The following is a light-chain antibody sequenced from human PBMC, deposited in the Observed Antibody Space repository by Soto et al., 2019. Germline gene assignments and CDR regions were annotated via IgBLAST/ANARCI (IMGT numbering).Light chain of an antibody. CDR2: EVN. V-gene: IGLV2-14*01. CDR1: SSDIGAYDY. J-gene: IGLJ1*01. Sequence: QSVLTQPASLSGAPGQSITISCTGTSSDIGAYDYVSWFQQHPGKAPKPMISEVNTRPSGVSNRCSGSKSGNTAYLTISGLQVEDEAEYYCQSYDNSLGVCYVFGTGTKVTVL. CDR3: QSYDNSLGVCYV.